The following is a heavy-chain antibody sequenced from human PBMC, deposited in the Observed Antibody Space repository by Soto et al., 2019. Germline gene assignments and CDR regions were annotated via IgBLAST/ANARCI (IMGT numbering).Heavy chain of an antibody. Sequence: SQTLSLTCAISGDSVSSNSAAWNWIRQSPSRGLEWLGRTYYRSKWYNDYAVSVKSRITINPDTSKNQFSLQLNSVTPDDTAVYYCARGRLAAAGITYYYYYYMDVWGKGTTVTVSS. J-gene: IGHJ6*03. CDR3: ARGRLAAAGITYYYYYYMDV. CDR1: GDSVSSNSAA. D-gene: IGHD6-13*01. CDR2: TYYRSKWYN. V-gene: IGHV6-1*01.